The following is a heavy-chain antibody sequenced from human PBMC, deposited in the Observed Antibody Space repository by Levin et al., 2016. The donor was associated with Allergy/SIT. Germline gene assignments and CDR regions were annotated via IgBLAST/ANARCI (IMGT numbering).Heavy chain of an antibody. CDR2: ISGSGGST. Sequence: WIRQPPGKGLEWVSAISGSGGSTYYADSVKGRFTISRDNSKNTLYLQMNSLRAEDTAVYYCAAQGHSSGYERCMDVWGQGTTVTVSS. V-gene: IGHV3-23*01. CDR3: AAQGHSSGYERCMDV. J-gene: IGHJ6*02. D-gene: IGHD3-22*01.